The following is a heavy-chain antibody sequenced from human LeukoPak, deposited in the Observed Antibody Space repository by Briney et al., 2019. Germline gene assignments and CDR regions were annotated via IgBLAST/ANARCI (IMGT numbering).Heavy chain of an antibody. Sequence: GGSLRLSCAASGFTFNSYAMSWVRQAPGKGLEWVSAIRGSGGGTYYADSVKGRFTISRDNSKNTLYLQMNSLRAEDTAVYYCASVGVSGWYYFDYWGQGTLVTVSS. J-gene: IGHJ4*02. D-gene: IGHD6-19*01. CDR2: IRGSGGGT. CDR3: ASVGVSGWYYFDY. CDR1: GFTFNSYA. V-gene: IGHV3-23*01.